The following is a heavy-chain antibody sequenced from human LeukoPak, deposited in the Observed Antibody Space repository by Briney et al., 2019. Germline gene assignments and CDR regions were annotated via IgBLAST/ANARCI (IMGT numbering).Heavy chain of an antibody. Sequence: GASVKVSCKASGYTFTSYGISWVRQAPGQGLEWMGWISAYNGNTNYAQKLQGRVTITTDTSTSTAYMELRSLRSDDTAVYYCARVEYCSSTSCYGWFDPWGQGTLVTVSS. CDR3: ARVEYCSSTSCYGWFDP. CDR1: GYTFTSYG. D-gene: IGHD2-2*01. J-gene: IGHJ5*02. V-gene: IGHV1-18*01. CDR2: ISAYNGNT.